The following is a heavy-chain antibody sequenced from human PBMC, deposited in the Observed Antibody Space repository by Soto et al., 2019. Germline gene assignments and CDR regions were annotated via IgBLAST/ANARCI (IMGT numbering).Heavy chain of an antibody. CDR2: ISHDGTNE. D-gene: IGHD3-3*01. J-gene: IGHJ4*02. CDR1: GCTFSSYA. Sequence: GGSLRLSCAASGCTFSSYAMHWLRQTPGERLEWLAIISHDGTNEKYADSVKGRFTISRDNSKSALYLEINSLTTDDTAVYCFANRLTPTFFVVVIFDCWGQGTLVTVSS. V-gene: IGHV3-30*18. CDR3: ANRLTPTFFVVVIFDC.